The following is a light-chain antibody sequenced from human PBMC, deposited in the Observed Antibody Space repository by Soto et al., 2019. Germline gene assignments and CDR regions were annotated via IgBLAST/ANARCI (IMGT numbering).Light chain of an antibody. CDR1: QSVSSS. Sequence: EIVLTQSPGTLSLSPGERAALSCRASQSVSSSLAWYQQKPGQAPRLLIYDASTRATGIPARFSGSGSGADFTLTISRLEPVDFAVYYCHQYGSSPFTFGPGTKVDIK. J-gene: IGKJ3*01. CDR3: HQYGSSPFT. V-gene: IGKV3-20*01. CDR2: DAS.